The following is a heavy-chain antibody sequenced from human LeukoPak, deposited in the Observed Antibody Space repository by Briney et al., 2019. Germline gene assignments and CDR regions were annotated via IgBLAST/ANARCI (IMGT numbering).Heavy chain of an antibody. CDR2: IKSKTDGGTT. J-gene: IGHJ4*02. V-gene: IGHV3-15*01. CDR3: TTYLWFGELYVDY. D-gene: IGHD3-10*01. Sequence: GGSLRLSCAASGFTFSNAWMSWVRQAPGKGLEWVGRIKSKTDGGTTDYAAPVKGRFTISRDDSKNTLYLQMNSLKTEDTAVYYCTTYLWFGELYVDYWGQGTLVTVSS. CDR1: GFTFSNAW.